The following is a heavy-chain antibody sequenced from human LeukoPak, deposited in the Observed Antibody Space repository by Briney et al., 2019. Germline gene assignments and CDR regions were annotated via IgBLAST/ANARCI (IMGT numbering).Heavy chain of an antibody. Sequence: GGSLRLSCAASGFTFSDYYMSWIRQAPGKGLEWVSYISSSSSYTNYADSVKGRLTISRDNAKNSLYLQMNSLRAEDTAAYYCARALETGYSSSWYSLTFDYWGQGTLVTVSS. J-gene: IGHJ4*02. CDR3: ARALETGYSSSWYSLTFDY. D-gene: IGHD6-13*01. V-gene: IGHV3-11*06. CDR2: ISSSSSYT. CDR1: GFTFSDYY.